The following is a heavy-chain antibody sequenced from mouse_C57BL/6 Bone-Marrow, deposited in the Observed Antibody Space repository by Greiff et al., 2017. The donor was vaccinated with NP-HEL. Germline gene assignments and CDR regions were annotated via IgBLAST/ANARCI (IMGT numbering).Heavy chain of an antibody. CDR3: APGSTPFAY. CDR1: GYTFTSYW. J-gene: IGHJ3*01. Sequence: QVQLKQPGAELVKPGASVKLSCKASGYTFTSYWMHWVKQRPGQGLEWIGMIHPNSGSTNYNEKFKSKATLTVDKSSSTAYMQLSSLTSEDSAVYYCAPGSTPFAYWGQGTLVTVSA. V-gene: IGHV1-64*01. D-gene: IGHD1-1*01. CDR2: IHPNSGST.